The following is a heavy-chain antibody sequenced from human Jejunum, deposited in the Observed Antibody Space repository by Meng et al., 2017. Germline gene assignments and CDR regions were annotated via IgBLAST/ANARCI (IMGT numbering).Heavy chain of an antibody. CDR1: GYTFGTYL. CDR3: ARDLYCDNGAHFDF. CDR2: LNTDNGDT. Sequence: VLLVQCGAELGKVGASVRGCWKAPGYTFGTYLIHWMRQAPGQGLEWMGWLNTDNGDTKYSQKFQGRVTFTRDTSATTAYMELSSLGSEDTAVYFCARDLYCDNGAHFDFWGQGTLVTVSS. V-gene: IGHV1-3*04. J-gene: IGHJ4*02. D-gene: IGHD2-8*02.